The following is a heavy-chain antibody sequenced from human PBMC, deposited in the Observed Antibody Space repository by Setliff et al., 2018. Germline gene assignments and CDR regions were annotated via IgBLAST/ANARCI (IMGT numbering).Heavy chain of an antibody. CDR3: ARRTEYYNFWSGYYDY. CDR1: GGSISSSSYY. Sequence: SETLSLTCTVSGGSISSSSYYWGWIRQPPGKGLEWIGEINHSGSTYYNPSLKSRVTISVDTSKNQFSLKLSSVTAADTAVYYCARRTEYYNFWSGYYDYWGQGTRVTVSS. D-gene: IGHD3-3*01. CDR2: INHSGST. J-gene: IGHJ4*02. V-gene: IGHV4-39*07.